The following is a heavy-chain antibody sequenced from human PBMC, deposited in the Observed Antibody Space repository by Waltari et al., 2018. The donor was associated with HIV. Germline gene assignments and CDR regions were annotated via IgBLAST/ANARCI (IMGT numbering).Heavy chain of an antibody. CDR3: LTHYYDRGF. D-gene: IGHD3-22*01. V-gene: IGHV3-15*07. CDR2: IKSKSDGGTI. Sequence: EVYLVESGVGLVEPGESLRYPCASPGFPFTNAWMNWVRRAPGKGREWIGLIKSKSDGGTIHYATPVKGRFTISRDDSQSMFYLQMTSLTAEDTAVYYCLTHYYDRGFWGQGTLVTVSS. CDR1: GFPFTNAW. J-gene: IGHJ4*02.